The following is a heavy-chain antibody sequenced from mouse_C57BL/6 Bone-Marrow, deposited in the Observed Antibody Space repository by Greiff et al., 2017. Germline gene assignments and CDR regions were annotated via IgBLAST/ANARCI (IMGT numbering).Heavy chain of an antibody. CDR3: ARSGYYAMDY. CDR1: GYTFTSYW. CDR2: IDPSDSYT. J-gene: IGHJ4*01. V-gene: IGHV1-50*01. D-gene: IGHD4-1*01. Sequence: QVQLQQPGAELVKPGASVKLSCKASGYTFTSYWMQWVKQRPGQGLEWIGEIDPSDSYTNYNQKFKGKATLTVATSSSTAYMQLSSLTSEDSAVYYCARSGYYAMDYWGQGTSVTVSS.